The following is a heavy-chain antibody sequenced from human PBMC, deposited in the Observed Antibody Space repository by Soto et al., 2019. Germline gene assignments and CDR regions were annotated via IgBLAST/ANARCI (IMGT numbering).Heavy chain of an antibody. CDR2: ISAYNGNT. Sequence: GASVKVSCKASGYTFTSYGISWVRQAPGQGLEWMGWISAYNGNTNYAQKLQGRVTMTTDTSTSTAYMELRSLRSDDTAVYYCARERGYGGGLSRDLYYYYYGMDVWGQGTTVTVSS. CDR1: GYTFTSYG. V-gene: IGHV1-18*01. CDR3: ARERGYGGGLSRDLYYYYYGMDV. D-gene: IGHD5-12*01. J-gene: IGHJ6*02.